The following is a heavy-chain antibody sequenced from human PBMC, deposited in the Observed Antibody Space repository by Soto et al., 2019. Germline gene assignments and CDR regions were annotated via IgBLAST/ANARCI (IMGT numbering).Heavy chain of an antibody. D-gene: IGHD2-21*01. CDR1: GGTFSSCA. J-gene: IGHJ2*01. Sequence: QVQLVQSGAEVKKPGSSVKVSCKASGGTFSSCAISWVRQAPGQGLEWMGGIIPIFGTANYAQKFQGRVTITADESTSTAYMELSSLRSEDTAVYYCARDVNTVEMAMKKTWYFDLWGRGTLVTVSS. CDR2: IIPIFGTA. CDR3: ARDVNTVEMAMKKTWYFDL. V-gene: IGHV1-69*01.